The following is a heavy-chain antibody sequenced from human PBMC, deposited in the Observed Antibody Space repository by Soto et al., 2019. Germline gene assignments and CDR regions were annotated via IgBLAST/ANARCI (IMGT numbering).Heavy chain of an antibody. Sequence: EIQLVESGGGLVKPGGSLRLSCAASGFSFRSHTMNWVRQAPGKGLEWVSSISTSSTYIYYADSVKGRFTISRDNAKSSLYLQVDSLRADDTDTYYCARDPGVLKLGFDPCGQRTLVTVSS. D-gene: IGHD1-1*01. CDR1: GFSFRSHT. CDR2: ISTSSTYI. J-gene: IGHJ5*02. V-gene: IGHV3-21*02. CDR3: ARDPGVLKLGFDP.